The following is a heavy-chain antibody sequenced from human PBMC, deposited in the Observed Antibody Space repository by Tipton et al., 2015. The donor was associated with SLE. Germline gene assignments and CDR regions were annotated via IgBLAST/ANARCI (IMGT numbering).Heavy chain of an antibody. D-gene: IGHD1-1*01. CDR2: IYYSGST. Sequence: TLSLTCTVSGGSISSYYWGWIRQPPGKGLEWIGSIYYSGSTYYNPSLKSRVTISVDTSKNQFSLKLSSVTAADTAVYYCARQGTGLSYDWGQGTLVTVSS. J-gene: IGHJ4*02. CDR3: ARQGTGLSYD. V-gene: IGHV4-39*07. CDR1: GGSISSYY.